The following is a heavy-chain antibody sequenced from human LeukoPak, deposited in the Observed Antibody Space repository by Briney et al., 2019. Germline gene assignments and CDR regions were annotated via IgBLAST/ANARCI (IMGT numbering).Heavy chain of an antibody. CDR3: ARTNYGSGNEAYDYYYYYGMDV. Sequence: GASVKVSCKASGYTFTNYPMNWVRQAPGQGLEWMGWINTNTGNPTYAQGFTGRFVFSLDTSVSTAYLQISSLKAEDTAVYYCARTNYGSGNEAYDYYYYYGMDVWGQGTTVTVSS. CDR2: INTNTGNP. V-gene: IGHV7-4-1*02. J-gene: IGHJ6*02. CDR1: GYTFTNYP. D-gene: IGHD3-10*01.